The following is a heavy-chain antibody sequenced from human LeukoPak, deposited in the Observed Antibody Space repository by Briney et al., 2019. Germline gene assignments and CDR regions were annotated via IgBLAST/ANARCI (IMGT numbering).Heavy chain of an antibody. CDR2: INHSGST. CDR1: GGSFSGYY. V-gene: IGHV4-34*01. D-gene: IGHD5-24*01. J-gene: IGHJ4*02. CDR3: ARVRAGRWLQFGMDWVRDRYYFDY. Sequence: SETLSLTCAVYGGSFSGYYWSWIRQPPGKGLEWIGEINHSGSTNYNPSLKSRVTISVDTSKNQFSLKLSSVTAADTAVYYCARVRAGRWLQFGMDWVRDRYYFDYWGQGTLVTVSS.